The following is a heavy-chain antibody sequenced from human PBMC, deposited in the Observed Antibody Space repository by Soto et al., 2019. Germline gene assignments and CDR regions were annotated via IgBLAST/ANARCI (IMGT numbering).Heavy chain of an antibody. D-gene: IGHD1-1*01. J-gene: IGHJ4*02. CDR3: AKERWPPNADDY. CDR1: GFTFSSYA. CDR2: ISGSGGST. Sequence: HPGGSLRLCCAASGFTFSSYAMSWVRQAPGKGLEWVSAISGSGGSTYYADSVKGRFTISRDNSKNTLYLQMNSPRAEDTAVYYCAKERWPPNADDYWGQGTLVTVSS. V-gene: IGHV3-23*01.